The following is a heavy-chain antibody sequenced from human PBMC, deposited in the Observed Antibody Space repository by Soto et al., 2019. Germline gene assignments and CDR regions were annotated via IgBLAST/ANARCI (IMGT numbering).Heavy chain of an antibody. CDR2: STGSGGDT. D-gene: IGHD2-2*01. CDR3: AKGSASSRPYYFDY. J-gene: IGHJ4*02. V-gene: IGHV3-23*01. Sequence: EVQLLASGGGLVQPGGALSLSCADSGFTFSNYAMSWVRQSTGNGLEWFSASTGSGGDTYYADSVKGRFTISRDNTKNTLYLQMNSLKAEDTAVFYCAKGSASSRPYYFDYWGQGTLVTVSS. CDR1: GFTFSNYA.